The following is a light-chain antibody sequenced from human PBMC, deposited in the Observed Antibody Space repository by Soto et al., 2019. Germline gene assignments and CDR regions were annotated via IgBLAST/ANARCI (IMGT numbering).Light chain of an antibody. Sequence: EIVLTQSPGPLSVSPGERATRSCRASQSVGRNYLAWYQQKPGQAPRLLLYGASSRATGIPDRFSGSGSGTDFTLTISRLEPEDLAVYYCQQYASSPLTFGGGTKVETK. CDR3: QQYASSPLT. J-gene: IGKJ4*01. V-gene: IGKV3-20*01. CDR2: GAS. CDR1: QSVGRNY.